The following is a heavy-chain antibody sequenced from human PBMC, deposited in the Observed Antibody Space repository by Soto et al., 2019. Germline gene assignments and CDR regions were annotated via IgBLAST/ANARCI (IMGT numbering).Heavy chain of an antibody. Sequence: QLQLQDSGPGLVKPSETLSLTCTVSGGSISSSSYYWGWIRQPPGKGLEWIGSIYYSGSTYYNPSLKSRVTISVDTSKNQFSLKLSSVTAADTAVYYCARATYYYGMDVWGQGTTVTVSS. CDR3: ARATYYYGMDV. V-gene: IGHV4-39*01. CDR2: IYYSGST. CDR1: GGSISSSSYY. J-gene: IGHJ6*02.